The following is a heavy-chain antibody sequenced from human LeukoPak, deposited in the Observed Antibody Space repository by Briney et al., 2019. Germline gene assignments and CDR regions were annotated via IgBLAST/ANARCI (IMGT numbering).Heavy chain of an antibody. CDR2: IYPGDSDT. D-gene: IGHD3-10*01. CDR3: ARIPIIDAYYFDY. V-gene: IGHV5-51*01. CDR1: GYSFTSYW. J-gene: IGHJ4*02. Sequence: GESLKISCRGSGYSFTSYWIGWVRQMPGKGLEWMGIIYPGDSDTRYSPSFQGQVTISADKSISTAYLQWSSLKASDTAMYYCARIPIIDAYYFDYWGQGTLVTVSS.